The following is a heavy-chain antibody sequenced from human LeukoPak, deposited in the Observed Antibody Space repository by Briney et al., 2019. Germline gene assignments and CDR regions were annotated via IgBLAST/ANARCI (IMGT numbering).Heavy chain of an antibody. CDR3: AREGIAAAGTMNWFDP. V-gene: IGHV4-39*07. Sequence: SETLSLTCTVSGGSISSSSYYWGWIRQPPGKGLEWIGSIYYSGSTYYNPSLKSRVTISVDTSKNQFSLKLSSVTAADTAVYYCAREGIAAAGTMNWFDPWGQGTLVTVSS. D-gene: IGHD6-13*01. CDR2: IYYSGST. J-gene: IGHJ5*02. CDR1: GGSISSSSYY.